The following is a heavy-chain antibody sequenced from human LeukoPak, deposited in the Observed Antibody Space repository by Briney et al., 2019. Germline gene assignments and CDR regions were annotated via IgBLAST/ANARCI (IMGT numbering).Heavy chain of an antibody. CDR1: GYTFTGYY. V-gene: IGHV1-2*02. Sequence: ASVKVSCKASGYTFTGYYMHWVRQAPGQGLEWMGWIKPNSGRTNYAQKFQGRVTMTRDTSISTAYMELSRLRSDDTAVYYCASLGGYSGYDSDYWGQGTLVTVSS. CDR2: IKPNSGRT. D-gene: IGHD5-12*01. CDR3: ASLGGYSGYDSDY. J-gene: IGHJ4*02.